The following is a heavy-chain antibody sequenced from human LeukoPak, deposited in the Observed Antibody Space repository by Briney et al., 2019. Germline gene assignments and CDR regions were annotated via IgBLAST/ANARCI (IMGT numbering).Heavy chain of an antibody. CDR3: AKLSKGVVAAADFDY. V-gene: IGHV3-23*01. CDR1: GFTLRSYA. CDR2: LSGSRGNT. Sequence: PGGSLRLSCAASGFTLRSYATSWVRQAPGKGLEWVSTLSGSRGNTYYADSVKGRFTISRDNSKNTLYLQMNSLRAEDTAVYYCAKLSKGVVAAADFDYWGQGTLVTVSS. D-gene: IGHD2-15*01. J-gene: IGHJ4*02.